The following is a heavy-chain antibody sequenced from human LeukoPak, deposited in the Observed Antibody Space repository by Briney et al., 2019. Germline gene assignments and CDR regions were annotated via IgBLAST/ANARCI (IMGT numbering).Heavy chain of an antibody. CDR2: INPSGGST. V-gene: IGHV1-46*01. J-gene: IGHJ4*02. D-gene: IGHD6-6*01. CDR3: ARAGWSSSSGNANDY. Sequence: ASVKVSCKASGYTFTSYDINWVRQATGQGLEWMGIINPSGGSTSYAQKFQGRVTMTRDTSTSTVYMELSSLRSEDTAVYYCARAGWSSSSGNANDYWGQGTLVTVSS. CDR1: GYTFTSYD.